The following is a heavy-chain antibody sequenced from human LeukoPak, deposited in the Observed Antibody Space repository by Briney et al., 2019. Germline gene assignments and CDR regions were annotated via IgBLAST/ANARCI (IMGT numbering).Heavy chain of an antibody. D-gene: IGHD4-17*01. Sequence: GGSLRLSCAASGFTFTSYSLNWVRQAPGKGLEWVSSISSSSNYIYYADSVKGRFTISRDNAKNSLYLQMNSLGAEDTAVYYCARDYYGDYNFDYWGQGTLVTVSS. J-gene: IGHJ4*02. CDR2: ISSSSNYI. CDR1: GFTFTSYS. V-gene: IGHV3-21*01. CDR3: ARDYYGDYNFDY.